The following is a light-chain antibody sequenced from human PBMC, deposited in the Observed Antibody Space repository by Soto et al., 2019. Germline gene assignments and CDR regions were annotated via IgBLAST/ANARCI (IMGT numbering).Light chain of an antibody. CDR2: GAS. CDR3: QQYGSSHT. V-gene: IGKV3-20*01. CDR1: QSVTSTY. J-gene: IGKJ5*01. Sequence: EIVLTHSPGTLSLSPWERATLSCRASQSVTSTYLAWYQQKPGQAPRLLIYGASRRAIGIPDRFSGSVSGSDFTLTINRLEPEDFAVYYCQQYGSSHTFGQGTRLEIK.